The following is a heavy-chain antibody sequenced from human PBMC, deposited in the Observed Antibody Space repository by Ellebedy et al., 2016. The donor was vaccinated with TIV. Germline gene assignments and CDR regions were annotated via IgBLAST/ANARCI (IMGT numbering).Heavy chain of an antibody. CDR1: GFAFGDSW. CDR2: MNQDGSRK. V-gene: IGHV3-7*01. Sequence: PGGSLRLSCAASGFAFGDSWMTWVRQTPEKRLEWVANMNQDGSRKDHVDAVRGRFIISRDNSKNLLYLDMNILRVEDTAVYYCARDPYHGALDYWGQGTPVAVSS. J-gene: IGHJ4*02. D-gene: IGHD4-17*01. CDR3: ARDPYHGALDY.